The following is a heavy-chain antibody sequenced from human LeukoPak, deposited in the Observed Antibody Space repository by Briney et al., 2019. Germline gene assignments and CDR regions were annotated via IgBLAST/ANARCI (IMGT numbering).Heavy chain of an antibody. CDR3: AGGIAAVPNY. CDR1: GFTFSSYA. J-gene: IGHJ4*02. Sequence: GGSLRLSCAASGFTFSSYAMHWVRQAPGKGLEWVAVISYDGSNKYYADSVKGRFTISRDNAKNSLYLQMNSLRAEDTAVYYCAGGIAAVPNYWGQGTLVTVSS. V-gene: IGHV3-30-3*01. CDR2: ISYDGSNK. D-gene: IGHD6-13*01.